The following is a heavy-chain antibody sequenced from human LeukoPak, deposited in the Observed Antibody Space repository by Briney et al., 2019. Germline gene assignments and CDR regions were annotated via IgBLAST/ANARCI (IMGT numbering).Heavy chain of an antibody. J-gene: IGHJ6*03. CDR3: VRDTRYDMDV. Sequence: SQTLSLTCTVSGASISSGNYYWSWIRQSAGKGLEWIGRIYASGSTTYNPSLKSRVAMSVDTSKNQFSLKVTSVTAADTAVYFCVRDTRYDMDVWGSGTTVTVSS. V-gene: IGHV4-61*02. CDR1: GASISSGNYY. CDR2: IYASGST.